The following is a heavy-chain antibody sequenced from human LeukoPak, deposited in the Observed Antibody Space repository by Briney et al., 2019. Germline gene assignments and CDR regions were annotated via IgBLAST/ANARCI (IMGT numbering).Heavy chain of an antibody. D-gene: IGHD3-10*01. Sequence: GGSLRLSCAASGFTFSSYAMSWVRQAPGKGLEWVSAISGGGGSTYYADSVKGWFTISRDNSKNTRYLQMNSLKAEETAVYYCAKDGDHYYGSGSYYIPPHWFDPWGQGTLVTVSS. V-gene: IGHV3-23*01. CDR1: GFTFSSYA. J-gene: IGHJ5*02. CDR3: AKDGDHYYGSGSYYIPPHWFDP. CDR2: ISGGGGST.